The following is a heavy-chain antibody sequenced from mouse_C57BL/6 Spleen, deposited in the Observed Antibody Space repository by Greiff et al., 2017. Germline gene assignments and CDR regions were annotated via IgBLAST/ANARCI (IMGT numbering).Heavy chain of an antibody. CDR1: GYTFTSYW. Sequence: QVHVKQPGAELVRPGSSVKLSCKASGYTFTSYWMHWVKQRPIQGLEWIGNIDPSDSETHYNQKFKDKATLTVDKSSSTAYMQLSSLTSEDSAVYYCARSFYDYDEGYYFDYWGQGTTLTVSS. CDR2: IDPSDSET. CDR3: ARSFYDYDEGYYFDY. V-gene: IGHV1-52*01. J-gene: IGHJ2*01. D-gene: IGHD2-4*01.